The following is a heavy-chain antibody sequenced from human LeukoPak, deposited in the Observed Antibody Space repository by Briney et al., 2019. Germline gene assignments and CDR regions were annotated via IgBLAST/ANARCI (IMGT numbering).Heavy chain of an antibody. J-gene: IGHJ3*02. CDR3: TEGQLWASGRAFDI. D-gene: IGHD3-16*01. CDR2: VRDDGSSQ. Sequence: GGSLRLSCAASGLTFSSYAMNWVRQAPGKGLDWVAFVRDDGSSQKYAATVKGRFTTSRDNSKNTLYLQMNNLRPEDTAVYYCTEGQLWASGRAFDIWGQGTMVTVSS. CDR1: GLTFSSYA. V-gene: IGHV3-30*02.